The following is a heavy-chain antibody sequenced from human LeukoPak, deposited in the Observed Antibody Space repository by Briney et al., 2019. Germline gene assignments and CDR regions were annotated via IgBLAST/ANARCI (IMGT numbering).Heavy chain of an antibody. CDR2: IYYSGST. V-gene: IGHV4-59*01. CDR1: GGSISSYY. CDR3: AREGGYCSGTSCLDLFDY. Sequence: SETLSLTCTVSGGSISSYYWSWIRQPPGKGLEWIGYIYYSGSTNYNPSLKSRVTISVDTSKNRFSLKLSSVTAADTAVYYCAREGGYCSGTSCLDLFDYWGQGTLVTVSS. D-gene: IGHD2-2*01. J-gene: IGHJ4*02.